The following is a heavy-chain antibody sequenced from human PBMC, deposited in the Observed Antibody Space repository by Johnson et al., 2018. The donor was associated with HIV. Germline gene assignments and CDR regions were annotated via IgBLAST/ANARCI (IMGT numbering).Heavy chain of an antibody. CDR2: INSDGSST. CDR1: GFTFSSYW. Sequence: VQLVESGGGSVQPGGSLRLSCAASGFTFSSYWMHWVRQAPGKGLVWVSRINSDGSSTSYADSVKGRFTISRDNSKNTLYLQMNSLRGEDTAVYYCAKDRRSFYGGKAADVFDIWGQGTMVTVSS. J-gene: IGHJ3*02. D-gene: IGHD4-23*01. V-gene: IGHV3-74*01. CDR3: AKDRRSFYGGKAADVFDI.